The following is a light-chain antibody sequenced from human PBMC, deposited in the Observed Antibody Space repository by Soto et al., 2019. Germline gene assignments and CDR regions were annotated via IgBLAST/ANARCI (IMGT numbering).Light chain of an antibody. Sequence: EIVLTQSPATLSLSPGERATLSCRASQSVGSYLAWYQQKPGQAPRLLIYDASNRATGIPARFSGSGSGTDFTLTISSLEPEDFAVYYCQQRSNWPPDFGQGTKLEIK. CDR2: DAS. CDR3: QQRSNWPPD. V-gene: IGKV3-11*01. J-gene: IGKJ2*01. CDR1: QSVGSY.